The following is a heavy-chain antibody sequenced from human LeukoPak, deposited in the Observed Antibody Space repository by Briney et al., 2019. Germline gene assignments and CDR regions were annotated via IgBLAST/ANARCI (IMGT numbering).Heavy chain of an antibody. V-gene: IGHV3-23*01. CDR3: AKGYSSNDY. Sequence: GSLRPSCAASGFTLSNHAMRWVRQAPGKGLEWVSTIGGSGTSTYYADSVKGRLTISRDNSKNTLYLQMNSLRAEDTAVYYCAKGYSSNDYWGQGTLVTVSS. CDR2: IGGSGTST. CDR1: GFTLSNHA. D-gene: IGHD6-13*01. J-gene: IGHJ4*02.